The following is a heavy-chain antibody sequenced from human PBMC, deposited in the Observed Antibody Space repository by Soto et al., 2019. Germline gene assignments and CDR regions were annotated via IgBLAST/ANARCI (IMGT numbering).Heavy chain of an antibody. J-gene: IGHJ4*02. CDR2: IGTAGDT. V-gene: IGHV3-13*04. CDR3: ARVGRLRFFDY. D-gene: IGHD5-12*01. Sequence: EVQLVESGGGLVQPGGSLRLSCAASGFTFSSYAMHGVRQATGKGLEWVSAIGTAGDTYYPGSVNGRFTISRENAKNSLYLQMNSRRAGDTAVYYCARVGRLRFFDYWGQGTLVTVSS. CDR1: GFTFSSYA.